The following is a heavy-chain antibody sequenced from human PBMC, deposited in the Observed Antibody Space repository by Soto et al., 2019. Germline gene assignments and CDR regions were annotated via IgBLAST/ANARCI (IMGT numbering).Heavy chain of an antibody. J-gene: IGHJ4*02. D-gene: IGHD3-16*01. V-gene: IGHV4-4*02. Sequence: QVQLQESGPGLVKPSGTLSLTCAVSGGSISSSNWWTWVRQPPGKGLGWVGEIYHSGSTNYIPSLTSRVTLSVDKSKNQFALKLTSVTAADTAVYYCATRFDGWGSYGYWGQGPLVTVSS. CDR2: IYHSGST. CDR1: GGSISSSNW. CDR3: ATRFDGWGSYGY.